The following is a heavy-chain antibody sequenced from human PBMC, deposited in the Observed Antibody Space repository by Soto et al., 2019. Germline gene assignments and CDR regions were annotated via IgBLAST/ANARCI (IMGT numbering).Heavy chain of an antibody. J-gene: IGHJ3*02. V-gene: IGHV4-59*01. Sequence: SETLSLTCTVSGGSISSYYWSWIRQPPGKGLEWIGYIYYSGSTNYNPSLKSRVTISVDTSKNQFSRKLSSVTAADTAVDDCARDPNYLNWVDAFDIWGQGTRVTVSS. CDR1: GGSISSYY. CDR2: IYYSGST. D-gene: IGHD7-27*01. CDR3: ARDPNYLNWVDAFDI.